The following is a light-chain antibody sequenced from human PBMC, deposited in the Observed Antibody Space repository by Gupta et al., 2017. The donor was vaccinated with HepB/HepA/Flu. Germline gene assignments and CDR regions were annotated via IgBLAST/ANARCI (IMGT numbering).Light chain of an antibody. J-gene: IGKJ4*01. CDR3: QQRSDGPLT. Sequence: EIVLTQSPATLSLSPGDRATLSCRASQDIINFLAWFQQKPGQAPRLLIYDTFYRATGIPARFSGGGSGTDFTLTISSLEPEDFAVYYCQQRSDGPLTFGGGTKVEIK. CDR2: DTF. CDR1: QDIINF. V-gene: IGKV3-11*01.